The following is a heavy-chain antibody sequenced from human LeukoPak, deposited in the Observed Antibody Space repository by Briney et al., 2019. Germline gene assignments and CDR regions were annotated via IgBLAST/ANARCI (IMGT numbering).Heavy chain of an antibody. Sequence: GGSLRLSCAASGFTFDDYGMSWVRQAPGKGLEWVSAISGSGGSTHYADSVKGRFTISRDNSKNTLYLQMDSLRAEDTAVYYCAKDWYYDSSGPFDYWGQGTLVTVSS. V-gene: IGHV3-23*01. D-gene: IGHD3-22*01. CDR1: GFTFDDYG. CDR3: AKDWYYDSSGPFDY. J-gene: IGHJ4*02. CDR2: ISGSGGST.